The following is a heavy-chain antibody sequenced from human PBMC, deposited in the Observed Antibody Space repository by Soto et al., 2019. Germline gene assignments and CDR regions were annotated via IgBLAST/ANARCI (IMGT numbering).Heavy chain of an antibody. CDR1: GFTFSDDS. CDR3: ARGNAYNGFDY. Sequence: PGGALRLSCATSGFTFSDDSMNWVRQAPGKGLEWVSSIDLSSTYIYYADSVKGRFIISRDYAKNSLSLQVTSLRAEDTAVYYCARGNAYNGFDYWGQGT. V-gene: IGHV3-21*01. J-gene: IGHJ4*02. CDR2: IDLSSTYI. D-gene: IGHD3-10*01.